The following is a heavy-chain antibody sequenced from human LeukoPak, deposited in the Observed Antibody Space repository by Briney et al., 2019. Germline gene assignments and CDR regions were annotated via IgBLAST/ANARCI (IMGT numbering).Heavy chain of an antibody. J-gene: IGHJ4*02. CDR1: EFTFGTYA. V-gene: IGHV3-64D*06. Sequence: GGSLRLSCSASEFTFGTYAMLWVRQAPGKGLEYVSAISSNGRDTCYAASVRGRFSISRVNFNNTLYLQMSSLRPEDTAMYYCARLAAAGHSDYWGQGSLVAVSS. D-gene: IGHD6-13*01. CDR2: ISSNGRDT. CDR3: ARLAAAGHSDY.